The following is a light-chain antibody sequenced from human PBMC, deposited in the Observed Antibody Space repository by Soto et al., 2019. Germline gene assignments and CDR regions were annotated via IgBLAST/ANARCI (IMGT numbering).Light chain of an antibody. CDR3: QQYGSSPTWT. J-gene: IGKJ1*01. V-gene: IGKV3-20*01. CDR1: QSVSNY. CDR2: GAS. Sequence: EIVMPQSPATLSLSPVEIATLSCSASQSVSNYLAWYQQKPGQAPRLLIYGASTRATGIPDRFSGSGSGTDFTLTISRLEPEDSAVYYCQQYGSSPTWTFGQGTKVDIK.